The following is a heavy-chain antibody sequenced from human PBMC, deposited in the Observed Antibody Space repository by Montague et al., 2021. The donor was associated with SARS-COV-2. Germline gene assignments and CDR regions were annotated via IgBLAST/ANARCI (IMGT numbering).Heavy chain of an antibody. CDR1: GFTVSSNY. CDR2: IYSGGSI. J-gene: IGHJ4*02. V-gene: IGHV3-66*02. D-gene: IGHD4-17*01. CDR3: ARHDYGDYKADY. Sequence: SLRLSCAASGFTVSSNYMSWVRQAPGKGLEWVSVIYSGGSIYYVDSVKGRFTIPRDNSNNTLYLQMNSLRAEDTAVYYCARHDYGDYKADYWGQGTLVTVSS.